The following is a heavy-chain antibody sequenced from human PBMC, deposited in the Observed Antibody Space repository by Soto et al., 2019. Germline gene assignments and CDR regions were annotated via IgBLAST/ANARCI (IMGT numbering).Heavy chain of an antibody. J-gene: IGHJ6*02. CDR3: ARDLGSGLESGAATQTSILWWRQPYYYYYGMDV. D-gene: IGHD2-21*01. V-gene: IGHV3-33*01. CDR1: GFTFSSYG. Sequence: QVQLVESGGGVVQPGRSLRLSCAASGFTFSSYGMHWVRQAPGKGLEWVAVIWYDGSNKYYADSVKGRFTISRDKSKNTLYLQMNSLRADDTAVYYCARDLGSGLESGAATQTSILWWRQPYYYYYGMDVWGQGTTVTVSS. CDR2: IWYDGSNK.